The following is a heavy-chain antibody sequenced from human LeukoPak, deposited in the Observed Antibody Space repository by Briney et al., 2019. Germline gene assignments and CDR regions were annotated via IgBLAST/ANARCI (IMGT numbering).Heavy chain of an antibody. CDR2: IRQDGGEK. D-gene: IGHD6-13*01. J-gene: IGHJ4*01. V-gene: IGHV3-7*01. CDR1: GFTFSSYW. Sequence: GGSLRLSCAVSGFTFSSYWMNWLRQAPGKGLEWVASIRQDGGEKSYVDSVKGRFTLSRDNTKNSLYLQMSSLRAEDTAVYYCARDGTAAGLYFDLWGQGTLVTVSS. CDR3: ARDGTAAGLYFDL.